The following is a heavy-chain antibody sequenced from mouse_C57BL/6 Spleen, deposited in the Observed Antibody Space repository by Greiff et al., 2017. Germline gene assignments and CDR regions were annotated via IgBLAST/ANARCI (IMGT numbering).Heavy chain of an antibody. D-gene: IGHD1-1*01. CDR1: GYAFSSYW. CDR3: ARSYYYGSSYGYFDV. Sequence: QVQLQQSGAELVKPGASVKISCKASGYAFSSYWMNWVKQRPGKGLEWIGQIYPGDGDTNYNGKFKGKATLTADKSSSTAYMQLSSLTSEDSAVYFCARSYYYGSSYGYFDVWGTGTRSPSPQ. V-gene: IGHV1-80*01. CDR2: IYPGDGDT. J-gene: IGHJ1*03.